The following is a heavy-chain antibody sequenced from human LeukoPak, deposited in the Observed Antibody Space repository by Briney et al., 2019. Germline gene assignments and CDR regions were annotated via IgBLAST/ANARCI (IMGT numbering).Heavy chain of an antibody. CDR3: ASTTVVTPAWFDP. D-gene: IGHD4-23*01. Sequence: PGGSLRLSCAASGFTFSYYGMNWVRQAPGKGLEWVSSISSSSSYIYYADSVKGRFTISRDNAKNSLYLQMNSLRAEDTAVYYCASTTVVTPAWFDPWGQGALVTVSS. CDR1: GFTFSYYG. CDR2: ISSSSSYI. V-gene: IGHV3-21*01. J-gene: IGHJ5*02.